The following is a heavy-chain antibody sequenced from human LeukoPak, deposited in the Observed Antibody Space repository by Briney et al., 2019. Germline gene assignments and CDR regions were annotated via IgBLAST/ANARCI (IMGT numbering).Heavy chain of an antibody. J-gene: IGHJ4*02. CDR3: AKGPPYGDYPYYFDY. CDR1: GFTFNTYG. CDR2: ISGSGGST. D-gene: IGHD4-17*01. V-gene: IGHV3-23*01. Sequence: GGSLRLSCATSGFTFNTYGMHWVRQAPGKGLEWVSAISGSGGSTYYADSVKGRFTISRDNSKNTLYLQMNSLRAEDTAVYYCAKGPPYGDYPYYFDYWGQGTLVTVSS.